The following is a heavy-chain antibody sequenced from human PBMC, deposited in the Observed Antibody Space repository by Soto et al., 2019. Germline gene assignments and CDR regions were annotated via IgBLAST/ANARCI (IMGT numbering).Heavy chain of an antibody. J-gene: IGHJ5*02. Sequence: QVQLQESGPGLVKPSETLSLTCTVSGGSVSSGSYYWSWIRQPPGKGLEWIGYIYYSGSTNYNPALKRLVTISVDTSKNQFSLKLSSVTAADTAVYYCARETTITIFGVVNLHGWFDPWGQGPLVTVSS. CDR2: IYYSGST. CDR3: ARETTITIFGVVNLHGWFDP. V-gene: IGHV4-61*01. D-gene: IGHD3-3*01. CDR1: GGSVSSGSYY.